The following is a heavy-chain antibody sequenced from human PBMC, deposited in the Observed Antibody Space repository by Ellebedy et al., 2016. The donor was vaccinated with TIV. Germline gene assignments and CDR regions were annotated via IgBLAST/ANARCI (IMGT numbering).Heavy chain of an antibody. D-gene: IGHD2-2*01. CDR1: GFTFSSYS. V-gene: IGHV3-48*01. CDR2: ISSSSSTI. Sequence: PGGSLRLSCAAPGFTFSSYSMNWVRQAPGKGLEWVSYISSSSSTIYYADSVKGRFTVSRDNAKNSLYLQMNSLRAEDTAVYYCARAPSYLGDIVGVPAASLRAYYYGMDVWGQGTTVTVSS. CDR3: ARAPSYLGDIVGVPAASLRAYYYGMDV. J-gene: IGHJ6*02.